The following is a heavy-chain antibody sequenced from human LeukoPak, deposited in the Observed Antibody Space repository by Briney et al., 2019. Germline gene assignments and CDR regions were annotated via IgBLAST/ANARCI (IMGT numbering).Heavy chain of an antibody. CDR2: ISSSSSYI. CDR1: GFTFSSYS. J-gene: IGHJ4*02. V-gene: IGHV3-21*01. Sequence: GGSLRLSCAASGFTFSSYSMNWVRQAPGKGLEWVSSISSSSSYIYYADSVKGRFTISRDNAKNSLYLQMNSLRAEDTAVYYCAREPSGRTVDPLDYWGQGTLVTVSS. D-gene: IGHD3-10*01. CDR3: AREPSGRTVDPLDY.